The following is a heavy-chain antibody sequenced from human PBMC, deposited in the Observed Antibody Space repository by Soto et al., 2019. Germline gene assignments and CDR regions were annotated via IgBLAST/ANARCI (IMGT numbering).Heavy chain of an antibody. CDR3: AAIERAGTRSWFDP. CDR1: GGTFSSYA. D-gene: IGHD6-19*01. CDR2: IIPTFGTA. V-gene: IGHV1-69*13. Sequence: SVKVYCKASGGTFSSYAISWVLQAPGQGLEWMGGIIPTFGTANYAQKFQGRVTITADESTSTAYMELSSLRSEDTAVYYCAAIERAGTRSWFDPWGQAIRVTVFS. J-gene: IGHJ5*02.